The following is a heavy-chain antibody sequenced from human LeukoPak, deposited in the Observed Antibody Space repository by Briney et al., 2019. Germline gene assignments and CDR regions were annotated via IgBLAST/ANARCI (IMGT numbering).Heavy chain of an antibody. V-gene: IGHV3-23*01. D-gene: IGHD3-16*01. CDR2: ISDAGGST. Sequence: GGSLRLSCAASGFTFSSYAMNWVRQAPGKGLEWVSGISDAGGSTHYADSVKGRFTVSRDNSKNTLYLQMNSLRAEDTAVYYCAKGGGLRGGYFDYWGQGTLVTVSS. CDR3: AKGGGLRGGYFDY. CDR1: GFTFSSYA. J-gene: IGHJ4*02.